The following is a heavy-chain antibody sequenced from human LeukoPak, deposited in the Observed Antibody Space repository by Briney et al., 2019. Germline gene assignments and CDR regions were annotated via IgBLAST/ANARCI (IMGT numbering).Heavy chain of an antibody. Sequence: GGSLRLSCAASGFTFSSYWMSWVRQAPGKGLEWVANIKQDGSEKYYVDSVKGRFTISRDNAKNSLYLQMNSLRAEDTAVYYCATLDLTLPSVYWGQGTLVTVSS. J-gene: IGHJ4*02. D-gene: IGHD3-3*01. CDR1: GFTFSSYW. CDR2: IKQDGSEK. CDR3: ATLDLTLPSVY. V-gene: IGHV3-7*01.